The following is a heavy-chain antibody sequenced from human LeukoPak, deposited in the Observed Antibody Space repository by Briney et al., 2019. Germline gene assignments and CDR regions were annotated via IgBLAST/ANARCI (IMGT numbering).Heavy chain of an antibody. CDR1: GFTFSSNP. CDR2: IYSGVGT. CDR3: VRDLT. J-gene: IGHJ5*02. Sequence: GGSRRLSCAASGFTFSSNPMTWVRQAPGKGLEWVSVIYSGVGTYYADSVKGRFIISRDNSKNTLSLQMNSLRAEDTAVYYCVRDLTWGQGTLVTVSS. V-gene: IGHV3-53*01.